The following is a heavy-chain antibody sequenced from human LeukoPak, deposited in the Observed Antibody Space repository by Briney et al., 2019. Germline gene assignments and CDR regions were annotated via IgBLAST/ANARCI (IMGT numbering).Heavy chain of an antibody. CDR2: IWYDGSNK. Sequence: GGSLRLSCAASGFTFSSYGMHWVRQAPGKGLEWVAVIWYDGSNKYYADSVKGRFTISRDNSKNTLYLQMNSLRAEDTAVYYCARTYNYRDYYYGMDVWGQGTTVTVSS. CDR1: GFTFSSYG. D-gene: IGHD3-22*01. V-gene: IGHV3-33*01. CDR3: ARTYNYRDYYYGMDV. J-gene: IGHJ6*02.